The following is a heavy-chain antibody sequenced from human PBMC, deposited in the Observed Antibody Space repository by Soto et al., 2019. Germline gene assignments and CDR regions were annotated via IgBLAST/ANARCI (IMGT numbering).Heavy chain of an antibody. CDR1: GGSITNYY. J-gene: IGHJ6*02. CDR3: ARHGFGSLHGLVDA. Sequence: QVQLQESGPGLVKPSETLSLTCTVSGGSITNYYCSWFRQPPGKGLEWIGYIQYNGYSAYHLSLKRPVTMSLDTSKTQFSLMLASVTATDTAVYYCARHGFGSLHGLVDAWGQGTTVIVSS. V-gene: IGHV4-59*08. CDR2: IQYNGYS. D-gene: IGHD3-10*01.